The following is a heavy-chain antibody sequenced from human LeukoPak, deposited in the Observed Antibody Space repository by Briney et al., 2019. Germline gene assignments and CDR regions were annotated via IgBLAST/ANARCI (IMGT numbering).Heavy chain of an antibody. D-gene: IGHD3-3*01. Sequence: PGGSLRLSCAASGFSFNTYTMNWVRQAPGEGLGGVSSISSSSSYIYYADSVKGRFTISRDNAKNSLYLQMNSLRAEDTAVYYCARCYDFWSGYYNGGVDLDYWGQGTLVTVSS. CDR2: ISSSSSYI. CDR1: GFSFNTYT. V-gene: IGHV3-21*01. CDR3: ARCYDFWSGYYNGGVDLDY. J-gene: IGHJ4*02.